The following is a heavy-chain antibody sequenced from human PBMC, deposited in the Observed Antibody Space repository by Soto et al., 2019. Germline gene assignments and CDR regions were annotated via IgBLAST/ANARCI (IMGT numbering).Heavy chain of an antibody. CDR1: GGTFSNSA. CDR2: IIPIFGTT. V-gene: IGHV1-69*06. Sequence: QVQLVQSGAEVKKPGSSVKVSCKASGGTFSNSAISWVRQAPGQGLVWMAGIIPIFGTTSFAQNFQGRVTITADKSTSTAYMDLNSLTSDDTAMYYCARGALSLGHNTVYYYGMDVWGQGTTVTVSS. CDR3: ARGALSLGHNTVYYYGMDV. J-gene: IGHJ6*02. D-gene: IGHD3-16*01.